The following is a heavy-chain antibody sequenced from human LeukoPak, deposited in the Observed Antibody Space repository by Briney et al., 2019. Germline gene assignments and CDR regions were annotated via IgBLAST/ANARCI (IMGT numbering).Heavy chain of an antibody. Sequence: PGRSLRVSCAASGFTFSSYFMYWVRQTPDKRLEWVAHISSDGSNKYYTDSVKGRFTISRDNSKNILYLHMSSLRTGDTAVYYCARARLPVVPRAAAFIYWGQGTLVTVSS. CDR3: ARARLPVVPRAAAFIY. CDR2: ISSDGSNK. CDR1: GFTFSSYF. J-gene: IGHJ4*02. D-gene: IGHD6-25*01. V-gene: IGHV3-30*04.